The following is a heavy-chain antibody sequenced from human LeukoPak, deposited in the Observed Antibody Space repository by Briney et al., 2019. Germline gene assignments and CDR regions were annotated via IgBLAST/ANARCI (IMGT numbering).Heavy chain of an antibody. CDR2: INPSGGST. D-gene: IGHD1-26*01. Sequence: ASVKVSCEASGYTFTYYYMHWVRQAPGQGLEWMGIINPSGGSTSYAQKFQGRVTMTRDTSTSTVYMEMSSLRSEDTAVHYCARKAGGSYRLDYWGQGTLVTVSS. V-gene: IGHV1-46*01. J-gene: IGHJ4*02. CDR3: ARKAGGSYRLDY. CDR1: GYTFTYYY.